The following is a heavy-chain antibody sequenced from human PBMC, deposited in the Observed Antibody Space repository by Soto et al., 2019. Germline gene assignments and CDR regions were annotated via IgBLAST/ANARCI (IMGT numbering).Heavy chain of an antibody. CDR2: IVVGSGNT. V-gene: IGHV1-58*02. J-gene: IGHJ4*02. Sequence: SVKVSCKASGFTFTSSAMQWVRQARGQRLEWIGWIVVGSGNTNYAQKFQERVTMTRDMSTSTAYMELSSLRSEDTAVYYCARGREYSGYEFLDYWGQGTQVTVSS. CDR3: ARGREYSGYEFLDY. CDR1: GFTFTSSA. D-gene: IGHD5-12*01.